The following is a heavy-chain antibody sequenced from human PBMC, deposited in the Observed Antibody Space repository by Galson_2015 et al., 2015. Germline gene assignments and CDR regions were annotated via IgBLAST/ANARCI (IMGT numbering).Heavy chain of an antibody. CDR1: GFTFSNSV. CDR2: ISDNGGTT. V-gene: IGHV3-23*01. D-gene: IGHD6-19*01. J-gene: IGHJ4*02. CDR3: AKGGHLYSSGWYYPFDY. Sequence: SLRLSCAASGFTFSNSVMSWVRQAPGQGLEWVPIISDNGGTTDYADSVKGRFTISRDNSKHTVYLQMNSLRPEDTAVYYCAKGGHLYSSGWYYPFDYWGQGTLVTVSS.